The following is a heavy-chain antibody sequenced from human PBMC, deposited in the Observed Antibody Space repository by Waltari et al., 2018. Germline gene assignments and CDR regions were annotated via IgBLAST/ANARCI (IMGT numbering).Heavy chain of an antibody. D-gene: IGHD6-19*01. V-gene: IGHV1-3*01. Sequence: QVQLVQSGAEVKKPGASVKVSCKASGYTFTSYALHWVRQAPGQRLEWMGWINAGNGNTKYSQKFQGRVTITRDTSASTAYMELSSLRSEDTAVYYCARGSSGWYGDYWGQGTLVTVSS. CDR1: GYTFTSYA. CDR3: ARGSSGWYGDY. J-gene: IGHJ4*02. CDR2: INAGNGNT.